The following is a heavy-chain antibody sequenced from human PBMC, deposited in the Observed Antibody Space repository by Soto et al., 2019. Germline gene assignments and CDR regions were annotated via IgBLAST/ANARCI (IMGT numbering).Heavy chain of an antibody. CDR1: GFTFSSYG. V-gene: IGHV3-33*01. Sequence: GGSLRLSCAASGFTFSSYGMHWVRQAPGKGLEWVAVIWYDGSNKYYADSVKGRFTISRDNSKNTLYLQMNSLRAEDTAVYYCARPPPYNWNLFDYWGQGTLVTVSS. D-gene: IGHD1-20*01. CDR2: IWYDGSNK. CDR3: ARPPPYNWNLFDY. J-gene: IGHJ4*02.